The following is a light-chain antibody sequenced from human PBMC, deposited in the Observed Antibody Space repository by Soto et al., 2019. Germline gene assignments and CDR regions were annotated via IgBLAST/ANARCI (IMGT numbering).Light chain of an antibody. CDR3: MQALQTPLYT. V-gene: IGKV2-28*01. J-gene: IGKJ2*01. CDR1: QSLLHGNGYNY. CDR2: LGS. Sequence: DIVMSQSPLSLPVTPGEPASISCRSSQSLLHGNGYNYLDWYLQKPGQSPQLLIYLGSNRASRVPDRFSGSGSGTDFTLKISRVEAEDVGVYYCMQALQTPLYTFGQGTKLEIK.